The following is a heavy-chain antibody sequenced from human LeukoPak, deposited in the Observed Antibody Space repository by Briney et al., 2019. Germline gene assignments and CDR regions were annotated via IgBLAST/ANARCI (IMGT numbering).Heavy chain of an antibody. J-gene: IGHJ1*01. V-gene: IGHV3-43*02. Sequence: GGSLRLSCAASGFTFDDYAMHWVHQAPGKGLEWVSLISGDGGSTYYADSVKGRFTISRDNSKDSLYLQMNSLRTEDTALYYCAKAAPRDIVVVPAAPYGYFQHWGQGTLVTVSS. CDR2: ISGDGGST. D-gene: IGHD2-2*01. CDR1: GFTFDDYA. CDR3: AKAAPRDIVVVPAAPYGYFQH.